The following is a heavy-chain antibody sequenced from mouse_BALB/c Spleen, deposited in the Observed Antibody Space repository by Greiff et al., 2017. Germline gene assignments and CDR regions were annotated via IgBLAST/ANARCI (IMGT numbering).Heavy chain of an antibody. CDR2: INPSNGGT. D-gene: IGHD2-4*01. J-gene: IGHJ2*01. V-gene: IGHV1S81*02. Sequence: QVQLQQPGAELVKPGASVKLSCKASGYTFTSYYMYWVKQRPGQGLEWIGGINPSNGGTNFNEKFNSKATLTVDKSSSTAYMQLSSLTSEDSAVYYCTRSDYDYDVDFDYWGQGTTLTVSS. CDR1: GYTFTSYY. CDR3: TRSDYDYDVDFDY.